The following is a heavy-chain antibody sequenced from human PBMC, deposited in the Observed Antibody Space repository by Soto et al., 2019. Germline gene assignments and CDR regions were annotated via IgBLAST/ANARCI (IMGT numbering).Heavy chain of an antibody. J-gene: IGHJ4*02. CDR2: ISGSGGST. D-gene: IGHD3-9*01. Sequence: EVQLLESGGGLVQPGGSLRLSCAASGFTFSSYAMSWVRQAPGKGLEWVSAISGSGGSTYYADSVKGRFTISRDNSKNTLYLQMNSLRAEDTAVYYCAKDLGRYFDWLLYGSYFDYWGQGTLVTVSS. CDR1: GFTFSSYA. V-gene: IGHV3-23*01. CDR3: AKDLGRYFDWLLYGSYFDY.